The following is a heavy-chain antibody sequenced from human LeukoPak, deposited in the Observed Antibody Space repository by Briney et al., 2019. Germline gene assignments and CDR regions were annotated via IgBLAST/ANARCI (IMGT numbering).Heavy chain of an antibody. CDR2: INYSGST. Sequence: PSETLSLTCTVSGGSMSSYYWSWIRQPPGEGLEWIGYINYSGSTTYNPSLRSRVTMSVDTSKNQFSLKLTSVTAADTAVYRCARGANYGDYGLDAFDVWGQGTMVTVSS. J-gene: IGHJ3*01. V-gene: IGHV4-59*01. D-gene: IGHD4-17*01. CDR3: ARGANYGDYGLDAFDV. CDR1: GGSMSSYY.